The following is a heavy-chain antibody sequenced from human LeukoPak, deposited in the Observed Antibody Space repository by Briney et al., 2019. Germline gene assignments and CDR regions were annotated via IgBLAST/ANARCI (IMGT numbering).Heavy chain of an antibody. CDR2: IYYSGST. V-gene: IGHV4-59*01. J-gene: IGHJ4*02. D-gene: IGHD3-10*01. CDR1: GGSISSYY. CDR3: ASLNYGSGSYYNYY. Sequence: PSETLSLTCTVSGGSISSYYWSWIRQPPGKGMEWIGYIYYSGSTNYNSSLKSRVTISVDTSKNQFSLKLSSVTAADTAVYYCASLNYGSGSYYNYYWGQGTLVTVSS.